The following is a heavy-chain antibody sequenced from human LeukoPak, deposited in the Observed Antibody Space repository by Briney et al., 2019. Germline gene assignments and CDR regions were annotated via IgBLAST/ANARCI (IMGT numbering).Heavy chain of an antibody. J-gene: IGHJ3*02. Sequence: SETLSLTCTVSGGSISSYYWGWIRQPPGKGLEWIGYIYYSGSTNYNPSLKSRVTISVDTSKNQFSLKLSSVTAADTAVYYCARVIRSSKYDFWSGYGYAFDIWGQGTMVTVSS. CDR1: GGSISSYY. D-gene: IGHD3-3*01. V-gene: IGHV4-59*01. CDR3: ARVIRSSKYDFWSGYGYAFDI. CDR2: IYYSGST.